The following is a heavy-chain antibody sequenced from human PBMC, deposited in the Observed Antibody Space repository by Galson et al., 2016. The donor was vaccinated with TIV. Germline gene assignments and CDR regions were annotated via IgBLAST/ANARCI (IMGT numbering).Heavy chain of an antibody. CDR2: FNAGNGNT. CDR1: GYTFAIYA. V-gene: IGHV1-3*01. D-gene: IGHD2-21*01. J-gene: IGHJ5*02. CDR3: ARPPYCGGDCYKYDR. Sequence: SVKVSCKASGYTFAIYAMHWVRQAPGQRLEWLGWFNAGNGNTKYSQKFQGRVTITRDAFASTAYMELNSLTSADTAVYYCARPPYCGGDCYKYDRWGQGTLVTVSS.